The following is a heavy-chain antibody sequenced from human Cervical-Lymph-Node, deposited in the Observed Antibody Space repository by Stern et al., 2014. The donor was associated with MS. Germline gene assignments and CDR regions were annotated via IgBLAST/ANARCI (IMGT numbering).Heavy chain of an antibody. J-gene: IGHJ5*02. CDR2: IHDSGST. CDR1: GGSISSSGYY. Sequence: VQLVESGPGLVKPSQTLSLTCTVSGGSISSSGYYWSWIRQPADKGLEWIGRIHDSGSTYYNPSLKSRGTISMDTGKNQFSLKLPSVTAADTAVYYCATTRWDLFTWNWFDPWGQGTLVTVPS. D-gene: IGHD1-26*01. V-gene: IGHV4-61*02. CDR3: ATTRWDLFTWNWFDP.